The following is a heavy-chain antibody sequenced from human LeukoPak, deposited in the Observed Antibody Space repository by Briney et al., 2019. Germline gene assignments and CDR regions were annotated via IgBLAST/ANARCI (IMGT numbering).Heavy chain of an antibody. Sequence: GGSLRLSCAASGVTFSIYAMSCVRQAPGEGLGWVSAISGSGGSTYYAASVKGRFTISRDNSTNTLYLQMNSLRAEDTAVYYCAKGSAVVAAWGQGPLVTVSS. CDR1: GVTFSIYA. J-gene: IGHJ4*02. CDR3: AKGSAVVAA. V-gene: IGHV3-23*01. CDR2: ISGSGGST. D-gene: IGHD2-15*01.